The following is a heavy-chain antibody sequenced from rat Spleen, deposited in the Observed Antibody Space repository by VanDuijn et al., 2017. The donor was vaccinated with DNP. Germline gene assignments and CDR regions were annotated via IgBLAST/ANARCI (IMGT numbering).Heavy chain of an antibody. D-gene: IGHD4-3*01. CDR2: ISSGGGST. CDR3: IRWNSGHFDY. J-gene: IGHJ2*01. Sequence: EVQLVESGGGLVQPGRSLKLSCAASGFTFSNYDMAWVRQAPTKGLEWVTYISSGGGSTYSRDSVKGRFAISRDNAKSTLYLQMNSLRSEDMATYYCIRWNSGHFDYWGQGVMVTVSS. CDR1: GFTFSNYD. V-gene: IGHV5-27*01.